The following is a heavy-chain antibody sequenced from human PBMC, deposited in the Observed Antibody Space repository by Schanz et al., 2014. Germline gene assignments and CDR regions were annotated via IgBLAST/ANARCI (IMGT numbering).Heavy chain of an antibody. Sequence: EVQLLESGGGLVRPGGSLRLSCAASGFTFSNHALSWVRQAPGKGLEWVSYISDSGDSTHYADSVKGRFTISRDNAKNALFLQMNSLSAEDTAVYYCAREFVNWGQGTLVTVSS. CDR2: ISDSGDST. CDR1: GFTFSNHA. J-gene: IGHJ1*01. V-gene: IGHV3-23*01. CDR3: AREFVN. D-gene: IGHD2-21*01.